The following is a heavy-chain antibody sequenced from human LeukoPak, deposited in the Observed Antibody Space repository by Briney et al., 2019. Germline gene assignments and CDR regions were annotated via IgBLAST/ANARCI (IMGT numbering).Heavy chain of an antibody. CDR2: VRSNGDDT. CDR3: VKPYSSGWFELNDY. CDR1: GFTFRSYA. D-gene: IGHD6-19*01. V-gene: IGHV3-23*01. Sequence: SGESLRLSCAASGFTFRSYAMTWVRQGPGKGLEWASGVRSNGDDTSYADSVKGRFTISRDNSKKMLYLHMNSLRVEDTAVYYCVKPYSSGWFELNDYWGQGALVTVSS. J-gene: IGHJ4*02.